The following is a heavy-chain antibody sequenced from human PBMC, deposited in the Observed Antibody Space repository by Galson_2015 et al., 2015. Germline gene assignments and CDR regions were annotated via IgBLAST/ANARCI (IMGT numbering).Heavy chain of an antibody. CDR2: ISSSSSYI. CDR1: GFTFSSYS. Sequence: SLRLSCAASGFTFSSYSMNWVRQAPGKGLEWVSSISSSSSYIYYADSVKGRFTISRDNAKNSLYLQMNSLRAEDSAVYYCARGKDIAAADYWGQGTLVTVSS. D-gene: IGHD6-13*01. CDR3: ARGKDIAAADY. V-gene: IGHV3-21*01. J-gene: IGHJ4*02.